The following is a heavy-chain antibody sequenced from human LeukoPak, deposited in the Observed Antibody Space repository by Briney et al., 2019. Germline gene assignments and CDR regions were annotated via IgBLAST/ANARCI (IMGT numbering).Heavy chain of an antibody. CDR2: ISSNGGST. CDR3: ARVKSGARFDP. D-gene: IGHD1-26*01. CDR1: GFIFSSYA. Sequence: GGSLRLSCAASGFIFSSYAMHWVRQAPGKGLEYVSAISSNGGSTYYANSVKGRFTISRDNSKNTLYLQMGSLRAEDMAVYYCARVKSGARFDPWGQGTLVTVSS. V-gene: IGHV3-64*01. J-gene: IGHJ5*02.